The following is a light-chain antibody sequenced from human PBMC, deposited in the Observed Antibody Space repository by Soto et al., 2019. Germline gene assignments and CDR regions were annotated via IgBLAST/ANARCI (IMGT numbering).Light chain of an antibody. CDR1: QSVSSY. Sequence: EIVLTQSPATLSLSPGERATLSCRASQSVSSYLAWYQQKPGQAPRLLIYDASNRATGIPARFSGSGSVTDFTLTISSLEPEDFAVYYCQQRSNWPTFGGGTKVAIK. J-gene: IGKJ4*01. CDR3: QQRSNWPT. CDR2: DAS. V-gene: IGKV3-11*01.